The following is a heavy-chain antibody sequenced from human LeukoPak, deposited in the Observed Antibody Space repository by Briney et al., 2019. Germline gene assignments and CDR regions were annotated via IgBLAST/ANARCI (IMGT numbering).Heavy chain of an antibody. D-gene: IGHD3-22*01. J-gene: IGHJ3*02. Sequence: PSETLSLTCAVYGGSFSGYYWSWIRQPPGKGLEWIGEINHSGSTNYNPSLKSRVTISVDTSKNQFSLKLSSVTAADTAVYYCARGPDYYDSSGYYSGSAFDIWGQGTMVTVSS. CDR1: GGSFSGYY. CDR2: INHSGST. V-gene: IGHV4-34*01. CDR3: ARGPDYYDSSGYYSGSAFDI.